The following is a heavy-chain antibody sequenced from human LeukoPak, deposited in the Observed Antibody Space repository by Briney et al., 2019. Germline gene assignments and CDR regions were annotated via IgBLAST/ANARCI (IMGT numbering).Heavy chain of an antibody. J-gene: IGHJ6*02. CDR3: ARVYRIYYYYGMDV. CDR1: GYTFTSYY. CDR2: INPSGGST. D-gene: IGHD2-2*02. V-gene: IGHV1-46*01. Sequence: ASVKVSCKASGYTFTSYYMHWVRQAPGQGLEWMGIINPSGGSTSYAQKLQGRVTMTTDTSTSTAYMELRSLRSDDTAVYYCARVYRIYYYYGMDVWGQGTTVTVSS.